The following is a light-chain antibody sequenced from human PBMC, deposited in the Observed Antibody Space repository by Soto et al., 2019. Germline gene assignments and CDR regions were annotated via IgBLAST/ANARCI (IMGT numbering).Light chain of an antibody. CDR1: QIVSSTY. Sequence: EIVLTQSPGTLSLSPGERATLSCRASQIVSSTYLAWYQQKPGQAPRLLIYGASSRATGIPDKLSGSGSGTVFTLTISRLEPEDFAVYYCQQYGSSPKITFGGGTKVDIK. CDR3: QQYGSSPKIT. J-gene: IGKJ4*01. V-gene: IGKV3-20*01. CDR2: GAS.